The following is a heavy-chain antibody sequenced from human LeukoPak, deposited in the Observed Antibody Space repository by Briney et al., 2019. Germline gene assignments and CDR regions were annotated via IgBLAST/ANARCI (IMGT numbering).Heavy chain of an antibody. CDR2: ISSGGTAI. J-gene: IGHJ4*02. Sequence: GGSLRLSCAGSGFTFRSYEMNWVRQAPGKGLEWLSYISSGGTAIHYADSVKGRFIISRDNAQNSLFLQMNSLRDEDTAIYYCSKWNGYGDYWGQGTLVTVSS. CDR1: GFTFRSYE. V-gene: IGHV3-48*03. D-gene: IGHD1-1*01. CDR3: SKWNGYGDY.